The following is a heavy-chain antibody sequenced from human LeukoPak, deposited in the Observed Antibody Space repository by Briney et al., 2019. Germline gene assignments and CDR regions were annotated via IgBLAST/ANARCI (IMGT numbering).Heavy chain of an antibody. Sequence: PGGSLRLSCSASGFTFSSYAMQWVRQAPGKGLEYVSAITSNGGSTYYADSVKGRFTVSRDNSKNTLYLQMSSLRVEDTAVCYCVSVRSLDYWGQGTLVTVSS. V-gene: IGHV3-64D*06. CDR3: VSVRSLDY. CDR1: GFTFSSYA. D-gene: IGHD2-8*01. CDR2: ITSNGGST. J-gene: IGHJ4*02.